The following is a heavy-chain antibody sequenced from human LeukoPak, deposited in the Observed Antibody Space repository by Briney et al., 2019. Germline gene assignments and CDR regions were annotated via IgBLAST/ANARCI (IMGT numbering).Heavy chain of an antibody. D-gene: IGHD4-17*01. J-gene: IGHJ2*01. CDR1: GYTFTSYY. Sequence: ASVKVSCKASGYTFTSYYMHWVRQAPGQGLEWMGGIIPIFGTANYAQKFQGRVTITADESTSTAYMELSSLRSEDTAVYYCARDQNGDYAPHWYFDLWGRGTLVTVSS. CDR2: IIPIFGTA. CDR3: ARDQNGDYAPHWYFDL. V-gene: IGHV1-69*13.